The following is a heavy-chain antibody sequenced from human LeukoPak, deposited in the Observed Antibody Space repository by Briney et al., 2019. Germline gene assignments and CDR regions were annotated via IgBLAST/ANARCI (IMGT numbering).Heavy chain of an antibody. J-gene: IGHJ1*01. D-gene: IGHD3-22*01. CDR3: ARGLYYYDSSDEYCQH. CDR2: ISYDGSNK. V-gene: IGHV3-30-3*01. Sequence: GRSLRLSCAASGVTFSSYAMHWVRQAPGKGLEWVAVISYDGSNKYYADYVKGRFTSSRDNSKNTLYLQMNSLRAEDTAVYYCARGLYYYDSSDEYCQHWGQGTLVTVSS. CDR1: GVTFSSYA.